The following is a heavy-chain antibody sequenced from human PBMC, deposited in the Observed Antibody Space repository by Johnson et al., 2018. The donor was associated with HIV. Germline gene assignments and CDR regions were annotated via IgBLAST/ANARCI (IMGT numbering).Heavy chain of an antibody. D-gene: IGHD3-16*01. CDR1: GFTFSSYA. CDR3: ARGGKRVMAAFDI. Sequence: QVQLVESGVGVVQPGRSLRLSCAASGFTFSSYAMHWVRQAPGKGLEWVAVISYDGSNKYYADSVKGRFTISRDNSKNTLYLQMNSLRAEDTAVYYCARGGKRVMAAFDIWGQGTMVTVSS. CDR2: ISYDGSNK. J-gene: IGHJ3*02. V-gene: IGHV3-30-3*01.